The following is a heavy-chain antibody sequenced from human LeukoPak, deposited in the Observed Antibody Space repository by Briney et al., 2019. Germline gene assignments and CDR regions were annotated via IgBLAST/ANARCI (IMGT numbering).Heavy chain of an antibody. CDR1: GYTFTSYG. Sequence: ASVKVSCKASGYTFTSYGISWVRQAPGQGLEWMGWISAYNGNTNYAQKLQGRVTMTTDTSTSTAYMELRSLRSDDTAVYYCARDPETYHYDSSGGGDYWGQGTLVTVSS. CDR3: ARDPETYHYDSSGGGDY. V-gene: IGHV1-18*01. CDR2: ISAYNGNT. J-gene: IGHJ4*02. D-gene: IGHD3-22*01.